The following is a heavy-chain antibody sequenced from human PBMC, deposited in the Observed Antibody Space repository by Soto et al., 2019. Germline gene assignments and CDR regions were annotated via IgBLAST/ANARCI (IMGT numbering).Heavy chain of an antibody. CDR1: GFTFSSYW. D-gene: IGHD3-9*01. J-gene: IGHJ6*02. V-gene: IGHV3-74*01. CDR2: INSDGSST. CDR3: ARAPLTGYYKYYYYYGMDV. Sequence: GGSLRLSCAASGFTFSSYWMHWVRQAPGKGLVWVSRINSDGSSTSYADSVKGRFTISRDNAKNTLYLQMNSLRAEDTAVYYCARAPLTGYYKYYYYYGMDVWGQGTTVTVSS.